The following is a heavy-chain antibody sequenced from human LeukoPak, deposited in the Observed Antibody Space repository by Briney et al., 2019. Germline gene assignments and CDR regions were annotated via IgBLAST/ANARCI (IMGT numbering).Heavy chain of an antibody. CDR2: IYHSGST. D-gene: IGHD2-8*02. J-gene: IGHJ4*02. CDR1: GYSISSGYY. CDR3: ATTRGEAPGGVDY. Sequence: SETLSLTCTVSGYSISSGYYWGWIRQPPGKGLEWIGSIYHSGSTYYNPSLKSRVTISVDTSKNQFSLKLSSVTAADTAVYYCATTRGEAPGGVDYWGQGTLVTVSS. V-gene: IGHV4-38-2*02.